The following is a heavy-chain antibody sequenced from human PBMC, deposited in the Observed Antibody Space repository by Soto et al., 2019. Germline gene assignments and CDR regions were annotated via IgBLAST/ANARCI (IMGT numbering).Heavy chain of an antibody. D-gene: IGHD6-13*01. CDR1: GGSISSYY. J-gene: IGHJ5*02. CDR2: IYYSGST. Sequence: PSETLSLTCTVSGGSISSYYWSWIRQPPGKGLEWIGYIYYSGSTNYNPSLKSRVTISVDTSKNQFSLKLSSVTAADTAVYYCARKAAAGYNWFDPWGQGTLVTVSS. V-gene: IGHV4-59*01. CDR3: ARKAAAGYNWFDP.